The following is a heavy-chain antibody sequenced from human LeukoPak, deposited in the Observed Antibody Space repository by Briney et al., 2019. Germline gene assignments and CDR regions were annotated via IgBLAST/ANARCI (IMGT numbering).Heavy chain of an antibody. J-gene: IGHJ4*02. CDR2: ISYDGNSK. Sequence: GRSLRLSCAASRCTFSSYGMHWVRQAPGKGLEWVAVISYDGNSKYYADSVKGRFTISRDNSQNTLFLQMNSLRADDTAVFYCAQDVGFYGENLDYWGQGTLVTVSS. CDR3: AQDVGFYGENLDY. CDR1: RCTFSSYG. V-gene: IGHV3-30*18. D-gene: IGHD4-17*01.